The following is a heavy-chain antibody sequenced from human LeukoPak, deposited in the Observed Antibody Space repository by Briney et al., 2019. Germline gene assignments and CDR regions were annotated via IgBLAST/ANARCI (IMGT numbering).Heavy chain of an antibody. Sequence: PGGSLRLSCAASGFTFSTYGMNWVRQAPGKGLDWVAYIRYDGGNKNYADSVKGRFTISRDNSKNTLYVQMNSLRPEDTAVYYCAKVAGGPCGTSCPYDYWGQGTLVTVSS. J-gene: IGHJ4*02. CDR1: GFTFSTYG. CDR3: AKVAGGPCGTSCPYDY. V-gene: IGHV3-30*02. CDR2: IRYDGGNK. D-gene: IGHD2-2*01.